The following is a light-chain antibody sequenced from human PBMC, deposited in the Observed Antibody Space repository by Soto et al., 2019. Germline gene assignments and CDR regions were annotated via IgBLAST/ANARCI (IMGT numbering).Light chain of an antibody. CDR3: QQYNNWPPT. V-gene: IGKV3-15*01. J-gene: IGKJ1*01. CDR2: GAS. CDR1: QSVNRNY. Sequence: EIVLTQSPGTVSFAPGERSTLSCRASQSVNRNYLAWYQQKPGQAPRLLFYGASTRATGIPAGLSGSGSGTEFTLTISSLQSEDYAVYYCQQYNNWPPTFGQGTKVDIK.